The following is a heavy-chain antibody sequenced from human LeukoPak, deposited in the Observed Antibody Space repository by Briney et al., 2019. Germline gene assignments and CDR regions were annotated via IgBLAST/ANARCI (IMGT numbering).Heavy chain of an antibody. CDR3: ARAGITIFGVVYDAFDI. CDR2: INHSGSA. CDR1: GGSFSGYY. D-gene: IGHD3-3*01. J-gene: IGHJ3*02. V-gene: IGHV4-34*01. Sequence: KSSETLSLTCAVYGGSFSGYYWSWIRQPPGKGLEWIGEINHSGSANYNPSLKSRVTISVDTSKNQFSLKLSSVTAADTAVYYCARAGITIFGVVYDAFDIWGQGTMVTVSS.